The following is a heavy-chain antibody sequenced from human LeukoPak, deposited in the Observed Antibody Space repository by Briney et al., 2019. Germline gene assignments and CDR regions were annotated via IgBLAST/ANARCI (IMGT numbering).Heavy chain of an antibody. CDR1: GGSISSSSYY. CDR2: IYYSGST. Sequence: SETLSLTCTVSGGSISSSSYYRGWIRQPPGKGLEWIGSIYYSGSTYYNPSLKSRVTISVDTSKNQFSLKLSSVTAADTAVYYCASSYYDFWSGYYTGFGWFDPWGQGTLVTVSS. V-gene: IGHV4-39*01. CDR3: ASSYYDFWSGYYTGFGWFDP. D-gene: IGHD3-3*01. J-gene: IGHJ5*02.